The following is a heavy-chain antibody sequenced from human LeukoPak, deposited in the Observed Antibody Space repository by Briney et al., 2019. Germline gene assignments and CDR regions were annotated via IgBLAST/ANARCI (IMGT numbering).Heavy chain of an antibody. CDR1: GFTFSSYG. V-gene: IGHV3-30*02. D-gene: IGHD3-3*01. J-gene: IGHJ4*02. Sequence: GGSLRLSCAASGFTFSSYGMHWVRQAPGKGLEWVAFIRYDGSNKYYADSVKGRFTISRDNSKNTLYLQMNSLGAEDTAVYYCAKVSLPHYDFWSTLDYWGQGTLVTVSS. CDR3: AKVSLPHYDFWSTLDY. CDR2: IRYDGSNK.